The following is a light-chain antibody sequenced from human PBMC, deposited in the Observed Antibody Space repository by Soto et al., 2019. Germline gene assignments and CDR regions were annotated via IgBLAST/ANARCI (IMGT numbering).Light chain of an antibody. Sequence: DIQMTQYPSTLSASVGDRVTITCRASQSISNWLAWYQQRPGEAPKLLMYDASTLENWVPSRFSGSGSGTEFTLTISGLRPDDFATYYCQQYTTYSYTFGQGTKLEIK. CDR3: QQYTTYSYT. J-gene: IGKJ2*01. V-gene: IGKV1-5*01. CDR2: DAS. CDR1: QSISNW.